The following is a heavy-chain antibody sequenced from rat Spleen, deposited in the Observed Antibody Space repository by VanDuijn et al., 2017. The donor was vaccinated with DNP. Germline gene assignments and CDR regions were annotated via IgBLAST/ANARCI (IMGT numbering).Heavy chain of an antibody. Sequence: EVQLVETGGGLVQPGRSLKLSCVASGFTFNSYWMYWIRQAPGKGLEWVASINTDGGSTYYQDSGKGRFTISRNNAENTVYLQMNSLRSEDTATYYCAKGKGDFDSWGQGVMVTVSS. V-gene: IGHV5-58*01. CDR3: AKGKGDFDS. J-gene: IGHJ2*01. CDR2: INTDGGST. CDR1: GFTFNSYW.